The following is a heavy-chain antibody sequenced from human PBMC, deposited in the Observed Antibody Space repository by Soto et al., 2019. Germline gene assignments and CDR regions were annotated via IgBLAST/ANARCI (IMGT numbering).Heavy chain of an antibody. J-gene: IGHJ3*02. Sequence: GGSLRLSCAASGFTFSSYWMSWVRQAPGKGLEWVANIKQDGSEKYYVDSVKGRFTISRDNAKNSLYLQMNSLRAEDTAVYYCARGGSPYAGMRRMLFDIWGQGTMVTVSS. D-gene: IGHD2-2*01. CDR1: GFTFSSYW. V-gene: IGHV3-7*01. CDR3: ARGGSPYAGMRRMLFDI. CDR2: IKQDGSEK.